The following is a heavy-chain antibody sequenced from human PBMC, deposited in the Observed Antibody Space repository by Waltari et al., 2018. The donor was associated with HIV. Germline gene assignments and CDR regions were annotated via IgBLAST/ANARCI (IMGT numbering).Heavy chain of an antibody. Sequence: QVQLVQSGAEVKKPGASVKVSCKASGYTFTGYYMHWVRQAPGQGLEGMGWLNPKSGGTNYAQKFQGRVTMTRDTSISTAYMELSRLRSDDTAVYYCARDRNSYGSGWFDPWGQGTLVTVSS. J-gene: IGHJ5*02. D-gene: IGHD3-10*01. CDR3: ARDRNSYGSGWFDP. CDR1: GYTFTGYY. CDR2: LNPKSGGT. V-gene: IGHV1-2*02.